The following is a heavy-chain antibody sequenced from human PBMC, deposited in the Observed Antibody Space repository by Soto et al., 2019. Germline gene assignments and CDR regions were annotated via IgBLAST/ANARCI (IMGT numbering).Heavy chain of an antibody. V-gene: IGHV1-18*01. CDR2: ISAYNGNT. Sequence: QVQLVQSGAEVKKPGASVKVSCKASGYTFTSYGISWVRQAPGQGLEWMGWISAYNGNTNYAQKLQGRVTMTTDTATSTAYMELRSLRADDTAVYYGARSRPGNWNLYYYYDMDVWGKGTTVTVSS. D-gene: IGHD1-7*01. CDR3: ARSRPGNWNLYYYYDMDV. J-gene: IGHJ6*03. CDR1: GYTFTSYG.